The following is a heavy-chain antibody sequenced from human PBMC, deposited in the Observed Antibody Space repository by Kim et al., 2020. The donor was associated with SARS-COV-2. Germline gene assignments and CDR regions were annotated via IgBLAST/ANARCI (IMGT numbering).Heavy chain of an antibody. CDR3: ASRGRDRGTFDY. D-gene: IGHD1-26*01. J-gene: IGHJ4*02. CDR1: GGSIRNYY. V-gene: IGHV4-59*01. Sequence: SETLSLTCTVSGGSIRNYYWSWIRQPPGKRLEWIGYIHYTGNTNYNPSLKSRITMSVDTSKNQFSLNPSSVTAADTAVYYCASRGRDRGTFDYWGQGTLVTVSS. CDR2: IHYTGNT.